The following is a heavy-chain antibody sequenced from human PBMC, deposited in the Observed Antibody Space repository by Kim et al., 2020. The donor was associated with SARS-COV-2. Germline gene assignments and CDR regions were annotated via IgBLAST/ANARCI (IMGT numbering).Heavy chain of an antibody. CDR3: ARDDYYGSGSLDV. J-gene: IGHJ6*02. Sequence: GGSLRLSCAASGFTFSSYGMHWVRQAPGKGLEWVAVIWYDGSNKYYADSVKGRFTISRDNSKNTLYLQMNSLRAEDTAVYYCARDDYYGSGSLDVWGQGTTVTVSS. V-gene: IGHV3-33*01. CDR1: GFTFSSYG. CDR2: IWYDGSNK. D-gene: IGHD3-10*01.